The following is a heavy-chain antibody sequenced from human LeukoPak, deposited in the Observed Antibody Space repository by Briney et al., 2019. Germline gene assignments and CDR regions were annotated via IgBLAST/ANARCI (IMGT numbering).Heavy chain of an antibody. V-gene: IGHV1-2*02. J-gene: IGHJ3*02. Sequence: VASVKVSCKTSGYTFTDYYMHWVRQAPGQGLEYMGWINPNSGVTDYAQKLQGRVTMTRDSSINTAYMELNRLRSDDTAVYYCARPLVEQLPRDAFDIWGQGTMVTVSS. D-gene: IGHD6-13*01. CDR2: INPNSGVT. CDR3: ARPLVEQLPRDAFDI. CDR1: GYTFTDYY.